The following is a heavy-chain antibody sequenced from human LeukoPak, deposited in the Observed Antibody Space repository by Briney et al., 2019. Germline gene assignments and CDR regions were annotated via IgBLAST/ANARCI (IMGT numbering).Heavy chain of an antibody. J-gene: IGHJ4*02. CDR2: VNHSGST. V-gene: IGHV4-34*01. CDR1: GGAFSGYY. CDR3: ARLRVTMVRGVIPN. Sequence: SETLSLTCAVYGGAFSGYYWSWIRQPPGKGLEWIGEVNHSGSTNYNPSLKSRVNISVDTSKNQFSLKLSSVTAADTAVYYCARLRVTMVRGVIPNWGQGTLVTVSS. D-gene: IGHD3-10*01.